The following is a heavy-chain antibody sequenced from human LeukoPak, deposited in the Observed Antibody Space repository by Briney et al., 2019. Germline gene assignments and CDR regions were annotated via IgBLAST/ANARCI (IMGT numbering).Heavy chain of an antibody. CDR2: IKQDGSEK. D-gene: IGHD1-26*01. V-gene: IGHV3-7*01. CDR3: GRAPPPQMVGATLGVFDI. CDR1: GFTFSSYW. J-gene: IGHJ3*02. Sequence: PGGSLRLSCAASGFTFSSYWMSWVRQAPGKGLEWVANIKQDGSEKYYVDSVKGRFTISRDNAKNSLYLQMNSLRAEDTAVYYCGRAPPPQMVGATLGVFDIGGQGTMVTVP.